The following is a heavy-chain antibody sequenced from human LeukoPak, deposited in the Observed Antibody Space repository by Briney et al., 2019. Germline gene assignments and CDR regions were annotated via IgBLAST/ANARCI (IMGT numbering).Heavy chain of an antibody. D-gene: IGHD3-10*01. CDR3: ARDLHVLLWFGELDY. V-gene: IGHV3-21*01. CDR1: GFTFSSYS. J-gene: IGHJ4*02. CDR2: ISSSSSYI. Sequence: GGSLRLSCAASGFTFSSYSMNWVRQAPGKGLEWVSSISSSSSYIYYADSVKGRFTISRGNAKNSLYLQMNSLRAEDTAVYYCARDLHVLLWFGELDYWGQGTLVTVSS.